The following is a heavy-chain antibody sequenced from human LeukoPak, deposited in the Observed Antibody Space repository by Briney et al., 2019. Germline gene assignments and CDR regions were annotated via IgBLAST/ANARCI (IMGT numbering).Heavy chain of an antibody. CDR1: GDSVSSNSAA. J-gene: IGHJ5*02. CDR3: ARDLGSSSWTPYNWFDP. V-gene: IGHV6-1*01. Sequence: SQTLSLTCAISGDSVSSNSAAWNWIRQSPSRGLEWLGRTHYRSKWYNDYAVSVKSRITINPDTSKNQFSLQLNSVTPEDTAVYCCARDLGSSSWTPYNWFDPWGQGTLVTVSS. CDR2: THYRSKWYN. D-gene: IGHD6-13*01.